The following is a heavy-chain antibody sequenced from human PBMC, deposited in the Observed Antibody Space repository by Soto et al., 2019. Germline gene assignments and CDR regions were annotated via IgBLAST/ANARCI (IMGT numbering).Heavy chain of an antibody. CDR3: ARQRLHGDYYYYMDV. V-gene: IGHV3-74*01. J-gene: IGHJ6*03. CDR2: INGDGSST. CDR1: GFTFSNYW. Sequence: EVQLVESGGGLVQPGGSLRLSCAASGFTFSNYWMHWVRQAPGKGLVWVSRINGDGSSTRYADSVKGRFTISRDNTNNLLHLQMNSVGADATAEYCCARQRLHGDYYYYMDVWGKGTTVTVSS.